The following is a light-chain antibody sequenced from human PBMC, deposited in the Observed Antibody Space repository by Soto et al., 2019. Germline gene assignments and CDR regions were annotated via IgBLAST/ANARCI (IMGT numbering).Light chain of an antibody. CDR1: SSNIGAGYD. V-gene: IGLV1-40*01. Sequence: QLVLTQPPSVSGAPGQRVTISCTGSSSNIGAGYDLHWYQQLPGTAPKLLMYYNSNRPSGVPDRFSGSKSGTSASLAITGLQAEDEGDYYCQSYDSSLSAVVFGGGTKVTVL. J-gene: IGLJ2*01. CDR2: YNS. CDR3: QSYDSSLSAVV.